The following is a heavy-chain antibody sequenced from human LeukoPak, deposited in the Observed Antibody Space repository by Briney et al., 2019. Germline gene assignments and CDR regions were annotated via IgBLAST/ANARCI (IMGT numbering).Heavy chain of an antibody. CDR1: GFTVSSNY. D-gene: IGHD3-10*01. Sequence: GGSLRLSCAASGFTVSSNYMSWVRQAPGKGLEWVSVIYSGGDTYYADSVKGRFTISRDNSKNTLYLQMNRLRAEDTAIYYCARVGRSGGVFDSWGQGTLVTVSS. CDR3: ARVGRSGGVFDS. V-gene: IGHV3-53*01. CDR2: IYSGGDT. J-gene: IGHJ4*02.